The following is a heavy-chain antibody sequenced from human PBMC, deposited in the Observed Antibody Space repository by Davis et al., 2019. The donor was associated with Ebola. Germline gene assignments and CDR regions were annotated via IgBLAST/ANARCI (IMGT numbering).Heavy chain of an antibody. Sequence: GGSLRLSCAASGFTFSSYDMHWVRQATGKGLEWVSAIGTAGDTYYPGSVKGRFTISRDNAKNSLYLQMNSLRAEDTAVYYCARLRYFDWLVEEYDAKGWFDPWGQGTLVTVSS. CDR3: ARLRYFDWLVEEYDAKGWFDP. D-gene: IGHD3-9*01. V-gene: IGHV3-13*01. CDR1: GFTFSSYD. J-gene: IGHJ5*02. CDR2: IGTAGDT.